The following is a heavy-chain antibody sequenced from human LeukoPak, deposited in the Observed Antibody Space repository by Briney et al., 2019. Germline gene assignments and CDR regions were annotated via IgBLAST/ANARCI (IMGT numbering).Heavy chain of an antibody. J-gene: IGHJ4*02. CDR1: GFTFSLYW. CDR2: IKQDGSEK. D-gene: IGHD6-13*01. V-gene: IGHV3-7*01. CDR3: ARGWIRLIAAAGTDY. Sequence: GGSLRLSCAASGFTFSLYWMTWVRQAPGKGLEWVANIKQDGSEKYYVDSVKGRFTISRDNAKNSLYLQMNSLRAEDTAVYYCARGWIRLIAAAGTDYWGQGTLVTVSS.